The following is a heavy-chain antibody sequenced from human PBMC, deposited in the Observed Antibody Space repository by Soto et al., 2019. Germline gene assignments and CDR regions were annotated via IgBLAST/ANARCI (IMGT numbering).Heavy chain of an antibody. V-gene: IGHV3-30-3*01. CDR2: ISYDGSNK. J-gene: IGHJ6*02. D-gene: IGHD6-19*01. Sequence: QVQLVESGGGVVQPGRSLRLSCAASGFTFSSYAMHWVRQAPGKGLEWVAVISYDGSNKYYADSVKGRFTISRDNSKNTLYLQMNSLRAEDTAVYYCAREGQWLVRRGEYYYCGMDVWGQGTTVTVSS. CDR3: AREGQWLVRRGEYYYCGMDV. CDR1: GFTFSSYA.